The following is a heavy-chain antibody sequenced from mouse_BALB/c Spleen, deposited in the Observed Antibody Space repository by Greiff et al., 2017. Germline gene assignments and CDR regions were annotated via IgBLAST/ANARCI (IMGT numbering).Heavy chain of an antibody. V-gene: IGHV6-6*02. CDR2: IRLKSNNYAT. Sequence: EVQLQQSGGGLVQPGGSMKLSCVASGFTFSNYWMNWVRQSPEKGLEWVAEIRLKSNNYATHYAESVKGRFTISRDDSKSSVYLQMNNLRAEDTGIYYCTRGGTHFDYWGQGTTLTVSS. J-gene: IGHJ2*01. D-gene: IGHD4-1*01. CDR3: TRGGTHFDY. CDR1: GFTFSNYW.